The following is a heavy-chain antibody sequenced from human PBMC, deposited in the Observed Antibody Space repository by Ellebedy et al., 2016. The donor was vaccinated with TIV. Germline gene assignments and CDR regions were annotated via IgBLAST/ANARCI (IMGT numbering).Heavy chain of an antibody. V-gene: IGHV3-7*01. Sequence: GGSLRLSXAASGFTFSSYWMSWVRQAPGKGLEWVANIKQDGSEKYYVDSVKGRFTISRDNAKNSLYLQMNSLRAEDTAVYYCARRLAARHGSFWFDPWGQGTLVTVSS. CDR3: ARRLAARHGSFWFDP. D-gene: IGHD6-6*01. CDR2: IKQDGSEK. CDR1: GFTFSSYW. J-gene: IGHJ5*02.